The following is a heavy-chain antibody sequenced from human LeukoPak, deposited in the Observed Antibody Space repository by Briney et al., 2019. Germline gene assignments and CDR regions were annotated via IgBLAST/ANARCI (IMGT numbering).Heavy chain of an antibody. CDR3: ARDHAYSGSYRPYGMDV. D-gene: IGHD1-26*01. CDR2: ISYDGSNK. CDR1: GFTFSSYA. Sequence: PGGSLRLSCAASGFTFSSYAMHWVRQAPGKGLEWVAVISYDGSNKYYADSVKGRFTISRDNSKNTLYLQMNSLRAEDTAVYYCARDHAYSGSYRPYGMDVWGQGTTVTVSS. J-gene: IGHJ6*02. V-gene: IGHV3-30-3*01.